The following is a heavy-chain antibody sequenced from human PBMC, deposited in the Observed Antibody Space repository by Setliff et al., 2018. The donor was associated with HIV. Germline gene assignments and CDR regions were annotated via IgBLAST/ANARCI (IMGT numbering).Heavy chain of an antibody. Sequence: PGGSLRLSCAASGFTFSSYEINWVRQAPGKGLESVANVKQDGTETLYVDSVKGRFTISRDNANNLVYLQMNSLRVEGTAVYFCARWGSGSYERVFDYWGQGMLVTVSS. D-gene: IGHD1-26*01. CDR3: ARWGSGSYERVFDY. J-gene: IGHJ4*02. V-gene: IGHV3-7*01. CDR2: VKQDGTET. CDR1: GFTFSSYE.